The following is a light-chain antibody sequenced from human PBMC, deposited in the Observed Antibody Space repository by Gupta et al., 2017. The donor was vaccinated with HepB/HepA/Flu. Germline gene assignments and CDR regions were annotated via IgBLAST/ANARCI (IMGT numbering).Light chain of an antibody. Sequence: DVVLAPSPLSLPVTLGQPASISCRSSQSLVLGDGNPYLTWFQQRPGQSPRRLIYQVSNRASGVPDRCSGSGSGTDFTLKISGVEAEDVGVYYCMQYTQWPHTFGPGTKVEIK. CDR3: MQYTQWPHT. CDR1: QSLVLGDGNPY. CDR2: QVS. V-gene: IGKV2-30*01. J-gene: IGKJ3*01.